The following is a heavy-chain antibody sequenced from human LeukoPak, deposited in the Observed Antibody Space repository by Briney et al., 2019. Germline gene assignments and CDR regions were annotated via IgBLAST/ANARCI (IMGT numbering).Heavy chain of an antibody. CDR2: INSDGYSI. CDR1: GFTFSSYW. D-gene: IGHD2-15*01. J-gene: IGHJ3*02. CDR3: ARATSKGGPDI. V-gene: IGHV3-74*01. Sequence: PGGSLRLSCAASGFTFSSYWMHWVRQAPGRGLVWVSRINSDGYSISYADSVKGRFTISRNNAKNTLYLQMNSLRAEDTAVYYCARATSKGGPDIWGQGTVVTISS.